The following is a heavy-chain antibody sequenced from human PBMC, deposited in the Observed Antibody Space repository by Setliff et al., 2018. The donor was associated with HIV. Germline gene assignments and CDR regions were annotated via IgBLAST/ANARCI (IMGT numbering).Heavy chain of an antibody. CDR3: VRGFLRSRRRWFDP. CDR2: MYTSGST. J-gene: IGHJ5*02. V-gene: IGHV4-61*02. Sequence: PSETLSLTCTVSGGSISSDNYYWSWIRQPAGKGLEWIGRMYTSGSTNYNPSLKSRVTISVDTSQNQFSLKLSSVSAADTARYYCVRGFLRSRRRWFDPWGQGTLVTVSS. CDR1: GGSISSDNYY. D-gene: IGHD4-17*01.